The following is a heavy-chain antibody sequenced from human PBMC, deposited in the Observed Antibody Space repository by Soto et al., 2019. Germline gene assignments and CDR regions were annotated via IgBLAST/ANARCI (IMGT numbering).Heavy chain of an antibody. CDR3: EKLSQDEHTPN. V-gene: IGHV3-23*01. CDR1: GFTFSSYA. CDR2: ISDSGGST. Sequence: GGSLRLSCAASGFTFSSYAMNWVRQAPGKGLEWVSGISDSGGSTDYADSVKGRFTISRDNSKNTLYLQMNSLRAEDTAVYYCEKLSQDEHTPNWGQGTLVTVSS. J-gene: IGHJ4*02.